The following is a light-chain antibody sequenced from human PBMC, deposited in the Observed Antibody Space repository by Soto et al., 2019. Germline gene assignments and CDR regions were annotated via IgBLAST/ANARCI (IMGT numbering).Light chain of an antibody. V-gene: IGLV2-14*03. CDR1: SSDVGAYNF. J-gene: IGLJ1*01. CDR3: MSFTSSNTYV. Sequence: SALTQPASVSGSPGQSITISCTGTSSDVGAYNFVSWYQHYPDKAPKVVIYDVANRPSGVSYRFSASKSGNTASLTISGLQAEDEADYYCMSFTSSNTYVFGTGTKVTV. CDR2: DVA.